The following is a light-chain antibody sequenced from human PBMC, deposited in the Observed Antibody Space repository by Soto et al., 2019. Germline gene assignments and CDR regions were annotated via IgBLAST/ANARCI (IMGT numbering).Light chain of an antibody. J-gene: IGKJ2*01. Sequence: EIVMTQSPATLSVSPGEGATLSCRASQGIGSTLAWYQQKPGQTPRLLIYDTSIRATGVPARFRGSASGTEFTLTITSLQSEDFAVYYCQQYNIWPPYTFGQGTKLEIK. CDR2: DTS. CDR1: QGIGST. V-gene: IGKV3-15*01. CDR3: QQYNIWPPYT.